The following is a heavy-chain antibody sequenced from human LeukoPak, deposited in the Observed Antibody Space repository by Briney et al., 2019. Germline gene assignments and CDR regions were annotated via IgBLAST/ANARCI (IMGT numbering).Heavy chain of an antibody. Sequence: GGSLRLSCAAPGFTFSSYEMNWVRQAPGKGLEWVSVIYSGGSTYYADSVKGRFTISRDNSKNTLYLQMNSLGAEDTAVYYCARVLTSTSTVLDYWGQGTLVTVSS. V-gene: IGHV3-66*02. CDR3: ARVLTSTSTVLDY. J-gene: IGHJ4*02. CDR2: IYSGGST. D-gene: IGHD4-11*01. CDR1: GFTFSSYE.